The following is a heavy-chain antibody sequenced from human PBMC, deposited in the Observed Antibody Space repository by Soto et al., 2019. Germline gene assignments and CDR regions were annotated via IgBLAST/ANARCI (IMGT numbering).Heavy chain of an antibody. D-gene: IGHD2-15*01. J-gene: IGHJ4*02. Sequence: SETLSLTCTVSGGSINNYYWSWIRQPPGKGLEFIGYIYYSGSTNHNPSLKGRVTISVDTSKNQFSLKLTSVTAADTAVYYCARAGYPGYCSGGSCYMPDYWGQGSLVTVSS. CDR2: IYYSGST. CDR1: GGSINNYY. V-gene: IGHV4-59*01. CDR3: ARAGYPGYCSGGSCYMPDY.